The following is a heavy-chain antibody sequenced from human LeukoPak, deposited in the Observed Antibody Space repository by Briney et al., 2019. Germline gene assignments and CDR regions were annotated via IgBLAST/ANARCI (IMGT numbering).Heavy chain of an antibody. D-gene: IGHD3-16*01. CDR1: GYTFTGYY. CDR3: ARRKGEPNIFDY. CDR2: INPNSGGA. V-gene: IGHV1-2*06. J-gene: IGHJ4*02. Sequence: ASVKVSCKASGYTFTGYYIHWVRQAPGQGLEWMGRINPNSGGANYAQKFQGRVTMTRDTSISTASMEPSRLRSDDTAVYYCARRKGEPNIFDYWGQGTLVTVSS.